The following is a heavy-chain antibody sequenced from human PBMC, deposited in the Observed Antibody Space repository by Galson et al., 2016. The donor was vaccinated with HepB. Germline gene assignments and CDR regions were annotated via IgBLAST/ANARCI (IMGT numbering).Heavy chain of an antibody. Sequence: SLRLSCAASGFTFDNWWMMWVRQAPGKGLEWVADIKTDGSAQAYVDSVRGRFTISRDNAKNSLYLQLTSLRAEASAVYYCARVTREADYWGQGTLVTVSS. CDR1: GFTFDNWW. J-gene: IGHJ4*02. CDR2: IKTDGSAQ. V-gene: IGHV3-7*01. CDR3: ARVTREADY.